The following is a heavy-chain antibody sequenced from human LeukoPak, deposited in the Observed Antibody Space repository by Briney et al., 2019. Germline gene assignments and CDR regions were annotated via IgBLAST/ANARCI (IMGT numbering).Heavy chain of an antibody. CDR2: ISYDGSNK. J-gene: IGHJ6*03. D-gene: IGHD3-9*01. V-gene: IGHV3-30*04. CDR1: GFTFSNYP. CDR3: ARDSVLRYFDWLFPYYMDV. Sequence: GGSLRLSCAASGFTFSNYPMHWVRQAPGKGLEWVAVISYDGSNKYYADSVKGRFTISRDNAKNSLYLQMNSLRAEDTAVYYCARDSVLRYFDWLFPYYMDVWGKGTTVTISS.